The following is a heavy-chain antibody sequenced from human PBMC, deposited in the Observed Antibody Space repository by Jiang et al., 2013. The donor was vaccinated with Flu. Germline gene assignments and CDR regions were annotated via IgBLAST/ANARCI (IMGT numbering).Heavy chain of an antibody. V-gene: IGHV4-39*01. D-gene: IGHD3-16*01. Sequence: GPGLVKPSETLSLTCTVSGGSINSDDYLWGWIRQPPGKGLEWVGHVFYSGSTYYSPSLQSRVTISVEASKSQFSLKLSSVTAADTALYYCARXDTYTRTFDYWGQG. J-gene: IGHJ4*02. CDR1: GGSINSDDYL. CDR3: ARXDTYTRTFDY. CDR2: VFYSGST.